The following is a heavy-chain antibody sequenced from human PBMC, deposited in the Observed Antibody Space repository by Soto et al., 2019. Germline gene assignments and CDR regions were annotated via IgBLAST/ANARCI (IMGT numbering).Heavy chain of an antibody. V-gene: IGHV1-18*04. CDR2: ISAYNGNT. Sequence: ASVKVSCKASGYTLTSYGISWVRQAPGQGLEWMGWISAYNGNTNYAQKLQGRVTMTTDTSTSTAYMELRSLRSDDTAVYYCARDIRLGAPYYFYYWGQGTPVTVSS. D-gene: IGHD1-26*01. CDR3: ARDIRLGAPYYFYY. CDR1: GYTLTSYG. J-gene: IGHJ4*02.